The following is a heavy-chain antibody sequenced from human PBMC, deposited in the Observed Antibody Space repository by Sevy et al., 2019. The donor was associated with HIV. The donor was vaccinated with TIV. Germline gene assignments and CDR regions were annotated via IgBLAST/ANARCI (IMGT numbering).Heavy chain of an antibody. J-gene: IGHJ6*02. D-gene: IGHD1-1*01. Sequence: GESLKISCKGSGYRFTDYWIVWVRQMPGKGLEWMGMIYPGDSDTTYSPSFQGQVTISVDKSISTAYLQWRSLKASDTAIFYCARGARGTLPSYYYYPMDVWGQGTTVTVSS. CDR2: IYPGDSDT. CDR1: GYRFTDYW. CDR3: ARGARGTLPSYYYYPMDV. V-gene: IGHV5-51*01.